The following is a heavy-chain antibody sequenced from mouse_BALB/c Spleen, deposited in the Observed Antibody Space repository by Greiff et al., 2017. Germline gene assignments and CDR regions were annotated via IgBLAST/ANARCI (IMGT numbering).Heavy chain of an antibody. D-gene: IGHD2-1*01. V-gene: IGHV5-12-2*01. CDR3: ARFPYGNYFDY. Sequence: VQLKESGGGLVQPGGSLKLSCAASGFTFSSYTMSWVRQTPEKRLEWVAYISNGGGSTYYPDTVKGRFTISRDNAKNTLYLQMSSLKSEDTAMYYCARFPYGNYFDYWGQGTTLTVSS. CDR2: ISNGGGST. CDR1: GFTFSSYT. J-gene: IGHJ2*01.